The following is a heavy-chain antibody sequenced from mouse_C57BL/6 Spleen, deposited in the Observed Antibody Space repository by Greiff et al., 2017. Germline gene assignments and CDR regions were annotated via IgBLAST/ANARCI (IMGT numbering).Heavy chain of an antibody. Sequence: EVKLEESGPGLVKPSQSLSLTCSVTGYSITSGYYWNWIRQFPGNILEWIGYISYDGRNNYNPSLKNRISFPRDTSKNQFFLKLTSVTTEDTATYYCARYYCGSSYFGYWGQGTTLTVSS. D-gene: IGHD1-1*01. V-gene: IGHV3-6*01. CDR3: ARYYCGSSYFGY. CDR1: GYSITSGYY. J-gene: IGHJ2*01. CDR2: ISYDGRN.